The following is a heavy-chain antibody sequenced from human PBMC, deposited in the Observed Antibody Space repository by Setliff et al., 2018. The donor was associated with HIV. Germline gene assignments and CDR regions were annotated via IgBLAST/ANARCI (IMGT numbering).Heavy chain of an antibody. V-gene: IGHV4-34*01. CDR3: ARGGGFWSGQLDY. Sequence: PSETLSLTCAVYGGSFSDHYWSWIRQPPGKGLEWIGEINHSGIGNFNPSLKSRVSIPIDTPRSQFSLKLSSVTAADTAVYYCARGGGFWSGQLDYWGQGTLVTVSS. D-gene: IGHD3-3*01. CDR2: INHSGIG. J-gene: IGHJ4*02. CDR1: GGSFSDHY.